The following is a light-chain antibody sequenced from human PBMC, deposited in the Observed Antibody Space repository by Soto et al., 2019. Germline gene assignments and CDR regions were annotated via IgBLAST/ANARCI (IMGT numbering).Light chain of an antibody. J-gene: IGKJ1*01. CDR1: QGIGNA. V-gene: IGKV1-6*01. Sequence: IQMTQSPSSLCASVGDRVTIPCRASQGIGNALGWYQQKPGKTPKLRIYGASNLPSGVPPRFRGSGSGTDFTLTISSLQPEDSATYYCLQDINSPWTFGQGTKVDIK. CDR3: LQDINSPWT. CDR2: GAS.